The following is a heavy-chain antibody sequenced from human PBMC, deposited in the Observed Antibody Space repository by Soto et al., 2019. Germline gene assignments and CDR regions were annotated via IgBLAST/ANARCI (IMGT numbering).Heavy chain of an antibody. V-gene: IGHV4-34*01. CDR3: ARNSRLLRFLEWLPYYGMDV. Sequence: SETLSLTCAFYGGSFSGYYWSWIRQPPGKGLEWIGEINHSGSTNYNPSLKSRVTISVDTSKNQFSLKLSSVTAADTAVYYCARNSRLLRFLEWLPYYGMDVWGQGTTVTVSS. CDR2: INHSGST. J-gene: IGHJ6*02. CDR1: GGSFSGYY. D-gene: IGHD3-3*01.